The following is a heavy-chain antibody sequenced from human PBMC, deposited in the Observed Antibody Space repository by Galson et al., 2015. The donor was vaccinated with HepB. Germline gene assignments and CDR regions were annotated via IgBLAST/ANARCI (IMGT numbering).Heavy chain of an antibody. J-gene: IGHJ4*02. D-gene: IGHD6-6*01. CDR2: IRYDGDKK. CDR3: ARGSGSPSGLYFDY. CDR1: GFIFSNSG. V-gene: IGHV3-30*02. Sequence: SLRLSCAASGFIFSNSGMHWVRQAPGKGLEWVAFIRYDGDKKSYADSVRGRFTISRDSSKNTLLLQMNSLRAEDTALYYCARGSGSPSGLYFDYWGQGAQVTVPS.